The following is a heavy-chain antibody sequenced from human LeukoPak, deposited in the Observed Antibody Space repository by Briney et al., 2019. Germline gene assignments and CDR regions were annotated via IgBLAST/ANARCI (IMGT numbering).Heavy chain of an antibody. J-gene: IGHJ4*02. CDR3: SRGGGSGRYYFDY. CDR2: IRSKAYGGTT. Sequence: GGSLRLSCTVSGFSFDDFAVSWLRQAPGKGLEWVGFIRSKAYGGTTEYAASVKGRFTISRDDSKSIAYLQMNSLKTEDTAMYYCSRGGGSGRYYFDYWGQGTLVTVSA. V-gene: IGHV3-49*03. CDR1: GFSFDDFA. D-gene: IGHD6-19*01.